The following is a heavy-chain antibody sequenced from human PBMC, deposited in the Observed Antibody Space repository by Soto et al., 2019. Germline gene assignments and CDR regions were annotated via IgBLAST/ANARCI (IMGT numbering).Heavy chain of an antibody. CDR1: GGTFNSYV. CDR3: ARGHPQGGMDV. V-gene: IGHV1-69*06. CDR2: IITFLDTT. Sequence: QAQLVQSGAEVKKPGSSVKVSCKASGGTFNSYVMSWVRQAPGQGLEWMGGIITFLDTTNFAHKFQGRVTITADKSTSTAYMELSSLRSEDTAVYYCARGHPQGGMDVWGQGTTVTVSS. J-gene: IGHJ6*02.